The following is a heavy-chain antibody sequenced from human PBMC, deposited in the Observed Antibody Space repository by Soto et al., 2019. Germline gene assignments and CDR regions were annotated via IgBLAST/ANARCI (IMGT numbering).Heavy chain of an antibody. D-gene: IGHD2-2*01. CDR3: ASTVPAAINYYYYDMDV. J-gene: IGHJ6*02. CDR2: IDPSDSYT. Sequence: PGESLKISCKGSGYSFTSYWISWVRQMPGKVLEWMGRIDPSDSYTNYSPPFQCHVTISADKYISTAYLQWSSLKASDTAMYYCASTVPAAINYYYYDMDVWGQGXTVTVYS. V-gene: IGHV5-10-1*01. CDR1: GYSFTSYW.